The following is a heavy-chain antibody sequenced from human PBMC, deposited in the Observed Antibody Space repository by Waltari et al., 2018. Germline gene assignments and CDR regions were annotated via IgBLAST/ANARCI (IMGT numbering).Heavy chain of an antibody. J-gene: IGHJ3*02. CDR2: IYYSGST. D-gene: IGHD4-17*01. CDR3: ARVLDYFDAFDI. Sequence: QVQLQESGPGLVKPSETLSLTCTVSGGSISSNYWSWIRQPPGKRLEWIGYIYYSGSTNYNPSLKSRVTISVDTSKNQFSLKLSSVTAADTAVYYCARVLDYFDAFDIWGQGTMVTVSS. CDR1: GGSISSNY. V-gene: IGHV4-59*01.